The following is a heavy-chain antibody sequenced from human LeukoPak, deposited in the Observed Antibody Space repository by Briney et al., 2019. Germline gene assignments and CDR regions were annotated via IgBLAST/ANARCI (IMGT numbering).Heavy chain of an antibody. CDR3: ARDKGSSSWADWFDP. CDR2: FDPEDGET. J-gene: IGHJ5*02. Sequence: ASVKVSCKVSGYTLTELSMHWVRQAPGKGLEWMGGFDPEDGETIYAQKFQGRVTMTEDTSTDTAYMELSSLRSEDTAVYYCARDKGSSSWADWFDPWGQGTLVTVSS. D-gene: IGHD6-6*01. V-gene: IGHV1-24*01. CDR1: GYTLTELS.